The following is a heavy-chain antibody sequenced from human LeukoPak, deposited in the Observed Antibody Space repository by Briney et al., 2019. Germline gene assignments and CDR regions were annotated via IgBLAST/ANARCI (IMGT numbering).Heavy chain of an antibody. D-gene: IGHD3-10*01. J-gene: IGHJ4*02. CDR3: ARGSGVTDY. Sequence: PSETLSLTCTVSGGSISSGGYYWSWIRQPPGKGLEWIGYIYHSGSTYYNPSLKSRVTISVDRSKNQFSLKLSSVTAADTAVYYCARGSGVTDYWGQGTLVTVSS. V-gene: IGHV4-30-2*01. CDR1: GGSISSGGYY. CDR2: IYHSGST.